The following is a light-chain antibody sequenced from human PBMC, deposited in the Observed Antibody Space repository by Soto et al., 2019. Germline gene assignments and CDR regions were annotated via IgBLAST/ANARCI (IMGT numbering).Light chain of an antibody. CDR3: QQDNNWPLT. Sequence: EIVMTQSPSTLSVSPWERASLSCRASQSTNNYLAWYQQKPGQAPRLLIDGASTRATGIPARFSGSGSGTEFTLTISSLQSEDFAVYYCQQDNNWPLTFGGGTKVDI. CDR2: GAS. CDR1: QSTNNY. V-gene: IGKV3-15*01. J-gene: IGKJ4*01.